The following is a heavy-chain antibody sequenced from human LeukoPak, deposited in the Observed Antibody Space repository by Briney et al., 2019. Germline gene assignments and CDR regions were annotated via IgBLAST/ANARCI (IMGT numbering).Heavy chain of an antibody. D-gene: IGHD3-3*01. Sequence: SVKVSCKASGYTFTSYAMNWVRQAPGQGLEWMGGIIPIFGTANYAQKFQGRVTITTDESTSTAYMELSSLRSEDTAVYYCARGRFLEGRWFDPWGQGTLVTVSS. CDR2: IIPIFGTA. CDR1: GYTFTSYA. V-gene: IGHV1-69*05. J-gene: IGHJ5*02. CDR3: ARGRFLEGRWFDP.